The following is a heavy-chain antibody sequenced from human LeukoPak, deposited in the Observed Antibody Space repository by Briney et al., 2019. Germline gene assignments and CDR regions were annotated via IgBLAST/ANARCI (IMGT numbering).Heavy chain of an antibody. V-gene: IGHV4-34*01. Sequence: SETLSLTCGVYGGSFSGYYWSWIRQPPGKGLEWIGEINHSGSTNYNPSLKSRVTISVDTSKNQFSLKLSSVTAADTAVYYCARGRPYYDILTGYPPGNWFDPWGQGTLVTVSS. D-gene: IGHD3-9*01. CDR2: INHSGST. J-gene: IGHJ5*02. CDR1: GGSFSGYY. CDR3: ARGRPYYDILTGYPPGNWFDP.